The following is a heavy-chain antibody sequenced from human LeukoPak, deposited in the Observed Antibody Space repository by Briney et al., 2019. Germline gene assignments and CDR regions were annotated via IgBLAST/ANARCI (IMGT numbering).Heavy chain of an antibody. CDR2: IKQDGSEK. V-gene: IGHV3-7*04. CDR3: GTDLGSSRPNF. CDR1: GFTFSTYW. J-gene: IGHJ4*02. D-gene: IGHD6-13*01. Sequence: GGSLRLSCAASGFTFSTYWMTWVRQAPGKGLEWVANIKQDGSEKYYVDSVKGRFTISRDNAKNSLYLQMNSLGVEDTAVYYCGTDLGSSRPNFWGQGTLVTVSS.